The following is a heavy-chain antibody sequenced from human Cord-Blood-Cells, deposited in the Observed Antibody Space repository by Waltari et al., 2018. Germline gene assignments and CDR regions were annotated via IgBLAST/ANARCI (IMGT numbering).Heavy chain of an antibody. J-gene: IGHJ4*02. D-gene: IGHD6-13*01. CDR1: GRAISSYY. V-gene: IGHV4-59*01. CDR3: AREVGQQLVDY. Sequence: QVQLQESGPGLVKPSETLSLTCTVSGRAISSYYWCWIRQPPGKGLEWIGYIYYSGSTNYNPSLKSRVTISVDTSKNQFSLKLSSVTAADTAVYYCAREVGQQLVDYWGQGTLVTVSS. CDR2: IYYSGST.